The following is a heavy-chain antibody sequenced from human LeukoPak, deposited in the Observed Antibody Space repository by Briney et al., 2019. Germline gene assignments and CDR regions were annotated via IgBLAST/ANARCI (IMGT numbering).Heavy chain of an antibody. J-gene: IGHJ3*02. Sequence: ASVKVSCKASGGTFSSYAISWVRQAPGKGLEWMGGFDPEDGETIYAQKFRGRVTMTEDTSTDTAYMELSSLRSEDTAVYYCASYYGSGSRWAFDIWGQGTMVTVSS. CDR3: ASYYGSGSRWAFDI. CDR1: GGTFSSYA. V-gene: IGHV1-24*01. D-gene: IGHD3-10*01. CDR2: FDPEDGET.